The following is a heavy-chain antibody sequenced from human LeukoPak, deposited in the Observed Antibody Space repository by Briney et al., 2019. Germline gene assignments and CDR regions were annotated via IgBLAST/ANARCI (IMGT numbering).Heavy chain of an antibody. J-gene: IGHJ5*02. D-gene: IGHD6-13*01. Sequence: GGSLRLTCAASGFTFSSYAMSWVRQAPGKGLKWVSAISGSGGSTYYAVSVKGRFTISRDNSKNTLYLQMNSLRAEDTAVYYCAKVVSRYSSSSHKEYNWFDPWGQGTLVTVSS. V-gene: IGHV3-23*01. CDR2: ISGSGGST. CDR1: GFTFSSYA. CDR3: AKVVSRYSSSSHKEYNWFDP.